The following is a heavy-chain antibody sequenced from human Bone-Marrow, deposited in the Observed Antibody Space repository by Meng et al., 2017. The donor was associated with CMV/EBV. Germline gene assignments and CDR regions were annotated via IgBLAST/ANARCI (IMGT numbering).Heavy chain of an antibody. V-gene: IGHV4-4*07. CDR3: AREGGIAARPYYYYGMDV. J-gene: IGHJ6*02. CDR2: IYTSGST. Sequence: GSLRLSCTVSGGSISSYYWSWIRQPAGKGLEWIGRIYTSGSTNYNPSLKSRVTMSVDTSKNQFSLKLSSVTAADTAVYYCAREGGIAARPYYYYGMDVWGQGTTVTVSS. D-gene: IGHD6-6*01. CDR1: GGSISSYY.